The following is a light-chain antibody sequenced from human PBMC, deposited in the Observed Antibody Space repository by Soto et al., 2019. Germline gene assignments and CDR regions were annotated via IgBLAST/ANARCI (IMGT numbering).Light chain of an antibody. CDR1: SSNIGSNY. CDR3: AAWDDSLSGLYV. Sequence: QSALTQPPSASGTPGQRVTISCSGSSSNIGSNYVYWYQQLPGTAPKLLICRNNQRPSGVPDRFSGSKPGTSASLAISGLRSEDEADYYCAAWDDSLSGLYVFGTGTKVTVL. CDR2: RNN. J-gene: IGLJ1*01. V-gene: IGLV1-47*01.